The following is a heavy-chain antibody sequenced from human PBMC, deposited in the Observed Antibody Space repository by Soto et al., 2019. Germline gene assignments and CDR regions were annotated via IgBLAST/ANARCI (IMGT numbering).Heavy chain of an antibody. CDR3: ARDLIYYGSGSYHPPSFDY. V-gene: IGHV3-21*01. Sequence: EVQLVESGGGLVQPGGSLRLSCAASGFTFSSYSMNWVRQAPGKGLEWVSSISSSSSYIYYADSVKGRFTISRDNAKNSLYLKMNSLRAEDTAVYYCARDLIYYGSGSYHPPSFDYWGQGTLVTVSS. J-gene: IGHJ4*02. D-gene: IGHD3-10*01. CDR1: GFTFSSYS. CDR2: ISSSSSYI.